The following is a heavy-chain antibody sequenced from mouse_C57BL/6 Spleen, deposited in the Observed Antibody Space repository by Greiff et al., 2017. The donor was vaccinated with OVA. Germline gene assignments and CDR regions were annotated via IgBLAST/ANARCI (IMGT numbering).Heavy chain of an antibody. J-gene: IGHJ2*01. V-gene: IGHV3-6*01. D-gene: IGHD1-1*01. CDR2: ISYDGSN. Sequence: VQLKESGPGLVKPSQSLSLTCSVTGYSITSGYYWNWIRQFPGNKLEWMGYISYDGSNNYNPSLKNRISITRDTSKHQFFLKLNSVTTEDTATYYCATYYYGSSYSFDYWGQGTTLTVSS. CDR3: ATYYYGSSYSFDY. CDR1: GYSITSGYY.